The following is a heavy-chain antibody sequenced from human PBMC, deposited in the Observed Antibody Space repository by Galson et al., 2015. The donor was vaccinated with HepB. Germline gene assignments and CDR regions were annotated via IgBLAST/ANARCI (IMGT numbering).Heavy chain of an antibody. D-gene: IGHD3-22*01. J-gene: IGHJ1*01. Sequence: SVKVSCKASGYSFITYYIHWLRQAPGQGLEWMGRINPDSGGANYAQKFQGRVTVTRDTSISTAYMELSRLRSDDTAVYYCARDYYDSSGPPAEYFQHWGQGTPVTVSS. V-gene: IGHV1-2*06. CDR1: GYSFITYY. CDR2: INPDSGGA. CDR3: ARDYYDSSGPPAEYFQH.